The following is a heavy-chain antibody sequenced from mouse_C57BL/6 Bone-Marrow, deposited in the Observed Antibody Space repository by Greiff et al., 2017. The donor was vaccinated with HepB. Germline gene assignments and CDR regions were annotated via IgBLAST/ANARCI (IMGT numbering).Heavy chain of an antibody. CDR2: IRLKSDNYAT. CDR3: TGSSNYYGSSYGYAMDY. J-gene: IGHJ4*01. D-gene: IGHD1-1*01. Sequence: EVKVEESGGGLVQPGGSMKLSCVASGFTFSNYWMNWVRQSPEKGLEWVAQIRLKSDNYATHYAESVKGRFTISRDDSKSSVYLQMNNLRAEDTGIYYCTGSSNYYGSSYGYAMDYWGQGTSVTVSS. V-gene: IGHV6-3*01. CDR1: GFTFSNYW.